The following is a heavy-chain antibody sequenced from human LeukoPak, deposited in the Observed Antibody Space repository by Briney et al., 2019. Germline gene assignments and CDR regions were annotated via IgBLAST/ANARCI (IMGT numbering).Heavy chain of an antibody. Sequence: GGSLRLSCAASGFTFSSYSMNWVRQAPGKGLERVSAISGSGGSTYYADSVKGRFTISRDNSKNTLYLQMNSLRAEDTAVYYCAKDPTDYEDAFDIWGQGTMVTVSS. CDR3: AKDPTDYEDAFDI. V-gene: IGHV3-23*01. D-gene: IGHD4-17*01. CDR1: GFTFSSYS. J-gene: IGHJ3*02. CDR2: ISGSGGST.